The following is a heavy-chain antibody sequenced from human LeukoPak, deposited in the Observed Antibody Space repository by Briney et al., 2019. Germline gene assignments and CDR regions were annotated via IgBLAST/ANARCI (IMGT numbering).Heavy chain of an antibody. V-gene: IGHV3-30*04. D-gene: IGHD1-26*01. CDR2: ISYDGSNK. CDR3: ARHGGSYSKPPFDY. CDR1: GFTFSSYA. Sequence: GGSLRLSCAASGFTFSSYAMHWVREAPGKGLEWVAVISYDGSNKYYADSVKGRFTISRDNSKNTLYLQMNSLRAEDTAVYYCARHGGSYSKPPFDYWGQGNLVTVSS. J-gene: IGHJ4*02.